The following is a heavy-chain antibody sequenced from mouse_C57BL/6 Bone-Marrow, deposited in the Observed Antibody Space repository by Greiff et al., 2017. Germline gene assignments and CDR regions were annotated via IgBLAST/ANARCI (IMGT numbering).Heavy chain of an antibody. Sequence: DVMLVESGGGLVQPGGSLKLSCAASGFTFSDYGMAWVRQAPRKGLEWVAFISNLEYSIYYADTVTGRFTISRENAKNTLYLEMSSLRSEDTAMYYCARYDYDGFAYWGQGTLVTVSA. D-gene: IGHD2-4*01. V-gene: IGHV5-15*01. J-gene: IGHJ3*01. CDR3: ARYDYDGFAY. CDR1: GFTFSDYG. CDR2: ISNLEYSI.